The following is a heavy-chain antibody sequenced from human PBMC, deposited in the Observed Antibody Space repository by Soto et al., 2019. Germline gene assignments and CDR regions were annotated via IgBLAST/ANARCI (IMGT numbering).Heavy chain of an antibody. J-gene: IGHJ5*02. D-gene: IGHD4-17*01. CDR3: ARDAYGDYGPWWFDP. Sequence: QVQLQESGPGLVKPSQTLSLTCTFSGGSISSGGYYWSWIRQHPGKGLEWIGYIYYSGSTYYNPSHKSRVTMSVDTSKNQFTLKLSSVTAADTAVYYGARDAYGDYGPWWFDPWGQGTLVTVYS. CDR1: GGSISSGGYY. CDR2: IYYSGST. V-gene: IGHV4-31*03.